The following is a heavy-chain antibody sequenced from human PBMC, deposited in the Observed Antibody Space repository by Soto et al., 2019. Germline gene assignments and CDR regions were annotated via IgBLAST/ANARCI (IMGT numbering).Heavy chain of an antibody. CDR3: ARWDCTNGVCYYGMDV. CDR1: GGSISSGGYY. Sequence: PSETLSLTCTVSGGSISSGGYYWSWIRQHPGKGLEWIGYIYYSGSTCYNPSLKSRVTISVDTSKNQFSLKLSSVTAADTAVYYCARWDCTNGVCYYGMDVWGQGTTVTVSS. CDR2: IYYSGST. J-gene: IGHJ6*02. V-gene: IGHV4-31*03. D-gene: IGHD2-8*01.